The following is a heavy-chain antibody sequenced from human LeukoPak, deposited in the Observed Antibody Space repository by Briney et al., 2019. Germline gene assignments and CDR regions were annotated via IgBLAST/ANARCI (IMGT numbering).Heavy chain of an antibody. Sequence: GGSLRLSCAASGFTFSGYAMSWVRQAPGKGLEWVSAISGSGGSTYYADSVKGRFTISRDNSKNTLYLQMNSLRAEDTAVYYCAKGTLVPSYYYGMDVWGQGTTVTVSS. J-gene: IGHJ6*02. D-gene: IGHD2-2*01. CDR3: AKGTLVPSYYYGMDV. CDR1: GFTFSGYA. V-gene: IGHV3-23*01. CDR2: ISGSGGST.